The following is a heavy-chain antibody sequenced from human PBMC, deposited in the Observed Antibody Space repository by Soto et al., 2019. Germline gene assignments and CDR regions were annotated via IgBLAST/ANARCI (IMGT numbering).Heavy chain of an antibody. CDR2: ISAYNGNT. CDR3: ATDRPRLTQNLVDIC. J-gene: IGHJ4*02. V-gene: IGHV1-18*04. D-gene: IGHD6-25*01. CDR1: GYTFADHG. Sequence: QIQLVQSGPEVKKPGASVKVSCKTSGYTFADHGISWVRQAPGQGLEWMGWISAYNGNTELAQKFQGRVTMTTDKSTKRAYMELRSLASDDTAVYSCATDRPRLTQNLVDICWGQGTLVTVSS.